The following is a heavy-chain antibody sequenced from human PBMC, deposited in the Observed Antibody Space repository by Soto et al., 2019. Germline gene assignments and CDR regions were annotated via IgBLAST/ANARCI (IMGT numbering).Heavy chain of an antibody. CDR3: ASRRGHTQYYAMDV. CDR2: IYSGGTP. Sequence: LRLSCAASGFTVSSNYMSWVRQAPGKGLEWVSVIYSGGTPYYADAVKGRFTISRDNSKNTLYLQMNTLREEDTAVYYCASRRGHTQYYAMDVWGQGTTVTVSS. CDR1: GFTVSSNY. J-gene: IGHJ6*02. V-gene: IGHV3-53*01. D-gene: IGHD5-12*01.